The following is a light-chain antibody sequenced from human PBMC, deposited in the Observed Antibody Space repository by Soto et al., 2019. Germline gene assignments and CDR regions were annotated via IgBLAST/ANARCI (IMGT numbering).Light chain of an antibody. Sequence: QSVLTQPPSASGTPGQRVTISCSGSSSNIGSNYVYWYQQLPGTAPKLLIYRNNQRPSGVPDRFSGSKSGTSASLAISGLRSEDDADYYCAAWDDSLSGPSYVFGTGTKVTVL. V-gene: IGLV1-47*01. J-gene: IGLJ1*01. CDR1: SSNIGSNY. CDR3: AAWDDSLSGPSYV. CDR2: RNN.